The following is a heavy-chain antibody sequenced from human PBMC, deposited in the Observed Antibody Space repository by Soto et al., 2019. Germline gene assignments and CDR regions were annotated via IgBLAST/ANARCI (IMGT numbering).Heavy chain of an antibody. CDR1: GYKFINHY. J-gene: IGHJ4*02. CDR2: INPNGGGT. Sequence: QVQLVQSGAEVKKPGASVKVSCKASGYKFINHYMHWVRQAPGVGLEWMGIINPNGGGTDYAQKFQGRVTMTSDTYASTVHMELSSLTSEDTGVYFCARDSSASATSYSFDNWGQGTLVTVSS. CDR3: ARDSSASATSYSFDN. D-gene: IGHD6-25*01. V-gene: IGHV1-46*01.